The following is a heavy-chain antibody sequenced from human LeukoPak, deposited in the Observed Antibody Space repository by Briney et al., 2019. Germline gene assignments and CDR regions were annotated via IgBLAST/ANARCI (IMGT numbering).Heavy chain of an antibody. D-gene: IGHD4-11*01. Sequence: GGSLRLSCAASGFTVSSNYMSWVRQAPGKGLEWVSVIYSGGSTYYADSVKGRFTISRDNSKNTLYLQMNSLRAEDTAVYYCARIHDYSSPMDYWGQGTLVTVSS. CDR2: IYSGGST. V-gene: IGHV3-66*01. J-gene: IGHJ4*02. CDR3: ARIHDYSSPMDY. CDR1: GFTVSSNY.